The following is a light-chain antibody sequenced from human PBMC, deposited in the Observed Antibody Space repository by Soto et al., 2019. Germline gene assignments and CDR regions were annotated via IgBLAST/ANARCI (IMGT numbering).Light chain of an antibody. CDR3: SSYGGRNIVI. CDR2: EDN. J-gene: IGLJ2*01. CDR1: SGLIASNY. V-gene: IGLV6-57*04. Sequence: NFMLTQPHSVSESPGKTVTISCTRSSGLIASNYVQWSQQRPGSAPTTIIYEDNQRPSGVPDRFSGSKSGNTASLTVSGLQAEDEADYYCSSYGGRNIVIFGGGTKVTVL.